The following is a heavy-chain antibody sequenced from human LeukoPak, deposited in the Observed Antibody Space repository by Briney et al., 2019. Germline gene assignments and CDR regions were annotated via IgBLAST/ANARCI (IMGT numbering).Heavy chain of an antibody. D-gene: IGHD1-26*01. CDR2: INPSGGST. Sequence: ASVKVSCKASGYTFTNYYMHWVRQAPGQGLEWMGIINPSGGSTSYAQKFQGRVTMTRDTSTSTVSMELSSLRSEDTAVYYCAESEVGAISWVHWGQGTLVIVSS. V-gene: IGHV1-46*01. CDR1: GYTFTNYY. J-gene: IGHJ4*02. CDR3: AESEVGAISWVH.